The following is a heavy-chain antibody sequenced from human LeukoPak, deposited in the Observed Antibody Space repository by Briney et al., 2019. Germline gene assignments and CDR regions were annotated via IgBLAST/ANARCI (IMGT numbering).Heavy chain of an antibody. CDR2: IKQDGSEK. CDR3: AKGGRGNGEVY. Sequence: GGSLRLSCAVSGVTFSSYWMNWVRQAPGKGLEWVANIKQDGSEKNYVDSVKGRFTISRDNAKSSLFLQMNDLRAEDTAVYYCAKGGRGNGEVYWGQRTLVTVSS. J-gene: IGHJ4*02. V-gene: IGHV3-7*01. D-gene: IGHD2-8*01. CDR1: GVTFSSYW.